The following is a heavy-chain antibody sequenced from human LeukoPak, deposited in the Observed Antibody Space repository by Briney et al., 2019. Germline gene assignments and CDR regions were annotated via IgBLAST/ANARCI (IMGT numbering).Heavy chain of an antibody. D-gene: IGHD6-19*01. CDR2: IYTTGST. Sequence: PSETLSLTCTVSGGSISSYYWSWIRQPAGKGLEWIGRIYTTGSTNYNPSLKSRVNMSVDTSKNQFSLKLSSVTAADTAVYYCARQVAVASKAGFDFWGQGTLVTVSS. V-gene: IGHV4-4*07. J-gene: IGHJ4*02. CDR3: ARQVAVASKAGFDF. CDR1: GGSISSYY.